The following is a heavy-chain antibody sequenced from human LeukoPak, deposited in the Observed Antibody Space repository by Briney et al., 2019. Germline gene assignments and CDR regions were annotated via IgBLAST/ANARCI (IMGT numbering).Heavy chain of an antibody. CDR3: ARKGEWDMVRGALDY. Sequence: GGCLRLSCAASEFTFSSYEMNWVRQAPGKGLEWVSYTSNSGTTTYYADSVKGRFTISRDNAKSSLYLQMNSLRAEDTAVYYCARKGEWDMVRGALDYWGQGTLVTVSS. CDR2: TSNSGTTT. CDR1: EFTFSSYE. D-gene: IGHD3-10*01. V-gene: IGHV3-48*03. J-gene: IGHJ4*02.